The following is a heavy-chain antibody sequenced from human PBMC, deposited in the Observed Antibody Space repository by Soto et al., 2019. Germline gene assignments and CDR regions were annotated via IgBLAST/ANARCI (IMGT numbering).Heavy chain of an antibody. CDR1: GGTFSSFA. CDR2: IIPIFGTA. CDR3: ARAPYYYDSSGYANP. V-gene: IGHV1-69*06. D-gene: IGHD3-22*01. J-gene: IGHJ5*02. Sequence: SVKVSCKASGGTFSSFAISWVRQAPGQGLEWMGGIIPIFGTANYAQKFQGRVTITADKSTSTAYMELSSLRSEDTAVYYCARAPYYYDSSGYANPWGQGTLVTVSS.